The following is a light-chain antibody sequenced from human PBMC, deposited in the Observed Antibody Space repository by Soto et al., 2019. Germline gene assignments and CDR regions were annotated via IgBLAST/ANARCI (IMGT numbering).Light chain of an antibody. CDR2: RAY. V-gene: IGKV3-20*01. Sequence: EIVLTQSPGTLSLSPGERATLSCRASQTISSSFLAWYQQKPGQAPRILIYRAYRRAPGIPDRFSGSGSWTDFTLTITRLEPEDFAVYYCHQFGRAPLDTFGPGTKVEIK. CDR1: QTISSSF. J-gene: IGKJ3*01. CDR3: HQFGRAPLDT.